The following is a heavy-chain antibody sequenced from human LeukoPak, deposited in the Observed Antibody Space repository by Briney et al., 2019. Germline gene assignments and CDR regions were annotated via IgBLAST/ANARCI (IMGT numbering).Heavy chain of an antibody. CDR3: ARDLAVATLPTFDY. J-gene: IGHJ4*02. D-gene: IGHD6-19*01. V-gene: IGHV1-18*01. CDR2: SSGYNGNT. Sequence: ASVKVSCKASGYTFTRYGISWVRQAPGQGLERMGWSSGYNGNTNYAQKFQGRVTMTTDTSTSTVYMELRSLRSDDTAVYYCARDLAVATLPTFDYWGQGILVTVSS. CDR1: GYTFTRYG.